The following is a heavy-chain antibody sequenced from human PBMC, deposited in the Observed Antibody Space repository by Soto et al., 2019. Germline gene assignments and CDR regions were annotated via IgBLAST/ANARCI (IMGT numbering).Heavy chain of an antibody. J-gene: IGHJ6*02. V-gene: IGHV4-30-4*01. CDR1: GGSISSGDYY. CDR3: ASRDFYYYYGKDV. CDR2: IYYSGST. Sequence: PSETLSLTCTVSGGSISSGDYYWSWIRQPPGKGLEWIGYIYYSGSTYYNPSLKSRVTISVDTSKNQFSLKLSSVTAADTAVYYCASRDFYYYYGKDVWGQGTTVTVSS.